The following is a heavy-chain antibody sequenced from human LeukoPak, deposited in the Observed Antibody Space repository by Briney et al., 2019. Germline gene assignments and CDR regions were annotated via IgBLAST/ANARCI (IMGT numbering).Heavy chain of an antibody. D-gene: IGHD2-15*01. J-gene: IGHJ4*02. V-gene: IGHV5-10-1*01. CDR3: ARRLSYCSGGSCSIFDY. Sequence: GESLKISCKGSGYSFTNHWITWVRQMPGKGLEWMGRIDPADSYTNYSPSFQGHVTVSADKSITTAYLQWSSLKASDTAMYYCARRLSYCSGGSCSIFDYWGQGTLVTVSS. CDR1: GYSFTNHW. CDR2: IDPADSYT.